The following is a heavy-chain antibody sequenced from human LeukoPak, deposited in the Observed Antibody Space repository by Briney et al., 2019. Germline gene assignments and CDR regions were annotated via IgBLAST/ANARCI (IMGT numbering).Heavy chain of an antibody. CDR1: GFTFSDHY. Sequence: GGSLRLSCVASGFTFSDHYMDWVRQAPGKGLEWVGRIRNKANSYTTEYVASVKGRFTISRDDSKNSLSLQMNGLKTEDTAMYYCVRWGGTVTIQSYWYFDLWGRGTLVTVSS. D-gene: IGHD4-17*01. J-gene: IGHJ2*01. V-gene: IGHV3-72*01. CDR3: VRWGGTVTIQSYWYFDL. CDR2: IRNKANSYTT.